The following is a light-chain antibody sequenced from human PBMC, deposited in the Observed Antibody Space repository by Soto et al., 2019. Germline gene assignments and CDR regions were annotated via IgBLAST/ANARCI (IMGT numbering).Light chain of an antibody. Sequence: EIVMTQSPATLSVSPGERATLSCRASQSVSRNLAWYQQKPGQAPRLLIHDATTRATGISVRLSGSGSGTQFTLTISSLQSEDFAVYYCQQYNNWLWTFGQGTKGEIK. CDR2: DAT. J-gene: IGKJ1*01. V-gene: IGKV3-15*01. CDR3: QQYNNWLWT. CDR1: QSVSRN.